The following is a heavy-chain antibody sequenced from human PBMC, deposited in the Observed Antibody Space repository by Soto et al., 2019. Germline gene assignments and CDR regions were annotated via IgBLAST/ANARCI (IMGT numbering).Heavy chain of an antibody. CDR2: IVVGSGNT. D-gene: IGHD3-3*01. CDR1: GFTFTSSA. J-gene: IGHJ6*02. V-gene: IGHV1-58*01. Sequence: ASVKVSCKASGFTFTSSAVQWVRQARGQRLEWIGWIVVGSGNTNYAQKFQERVTITRDMSTSTAYMELSSLRSEDTAVYYCAADKAPRITIFGVVTHYYYYGMDVCGQGTTVTSP. CDR3: AADKAPRITIFGVVTHYYYYGMDV.